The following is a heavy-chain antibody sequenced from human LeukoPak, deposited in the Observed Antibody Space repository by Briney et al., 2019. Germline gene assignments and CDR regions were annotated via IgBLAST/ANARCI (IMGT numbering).Heavy chain of an antibody. CDR3: ARDTADRSGYAYWYFDL. CDR1: GYTFTGYY. V-gene: IGHV1-2*02. J-gene: IGHJ2*01. CDR2: INTNSGGT. D-gene: IGHD3-22*01. Sequence: ASVKVSCKASGYTFTGYYMHWVRQAPGQGLEWMGWINTNSGGTNYAQKFQGRVTMTRDTSICTAYMELSRLRSDDTAVYYCARDTADRSGYAYWYFDLWGRGTLVTVSS.